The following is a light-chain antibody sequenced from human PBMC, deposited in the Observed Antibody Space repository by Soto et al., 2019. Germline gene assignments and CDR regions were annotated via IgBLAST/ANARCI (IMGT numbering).Light chain of an antibody. Sequence: QSALTEPRAVSGSPGQSVTISCAGTSRDVGGYNYVSWYQQYPSKAPKLMIYDVTKRPSGVPDRFSGSKSDNTASLTISGLQAGDEADYYCCSYAGGYTYVFGTGTKLTVL. V-gene: IGLV2-11*01. CDR1: SRDVGGYNY. CDR3: CSYAGGYTYV. J-gene: IGLJ1*01. CDR2: DVT.